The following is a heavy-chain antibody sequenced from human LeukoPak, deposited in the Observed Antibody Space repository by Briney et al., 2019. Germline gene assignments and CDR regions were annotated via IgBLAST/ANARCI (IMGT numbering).Heavy chain of an antibody. D-gene: IGHD5-18*01. J-gene: IGHJ4*02. V-gene: IGHV4-34*01. CDR3: ARGVDTGGY. Sequence: EPSETLSLTCAVYGGSFSGYYWSWIRQPPGKGLEWIGEINHSGSTNYNPSLKSRVTISVDTSKNQFSLKLSSVTAADTAVYYCARGVDTGGYWGQGTLVTVSS. CDR1: GGSFSGYY. CDR2: INHSGST.